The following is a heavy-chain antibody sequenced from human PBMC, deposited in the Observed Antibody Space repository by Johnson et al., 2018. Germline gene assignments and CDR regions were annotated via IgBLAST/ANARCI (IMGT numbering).Heavy chain of an antibody. Sequence: EVQLVESGGGLVQXGRSLRLXCAASGFTFDDYAMHWVRQAPGKGLEWVSGINSDGSTTNYADSVKGRFTISRDNAKNSLYLQMNSLRAEDTAVYYCARMASMDYYYYYYMDVWGKGTTVTVSS. V-gene: IGHV3-9*01. J-gene: IGHJ6*03. CDR2: INSDGSTT. CDR1: GFTFDDYA. D-gene: IGHD5-12*01. CDR3: ARMASMDYYYYYYMDV.